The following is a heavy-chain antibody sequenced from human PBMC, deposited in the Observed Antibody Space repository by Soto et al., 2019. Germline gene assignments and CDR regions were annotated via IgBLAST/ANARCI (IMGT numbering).Heavy chain of an antibody. CDR3: AKGGCIVVVPAAIPFDY. Sequence: EVQLLESGGGLVQPGGSLRLSCAASGFTFSSYAMRWVRQAPGKGLEWVSAISGSGGSTYYADSVKGRFTISRDNSKNALYLQMNSLRAEDTAVYYCAKGGCIVVVPAAIPFDYWGQGTLVTVSS. J-gene: IGHJ4*02. CDR1: GFTFSSYA. V-gene: IGHV3-23*01. D-gene: IGHD2-2*01. CDR2: ISGSGGST.